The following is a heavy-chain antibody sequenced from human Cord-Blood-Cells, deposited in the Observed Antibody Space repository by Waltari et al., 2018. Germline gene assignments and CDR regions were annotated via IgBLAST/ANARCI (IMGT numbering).Heavy chain of an antibody. Sequence: QVQLQESGPGLVKPSETLSLTCAVSGYSIRSGYYWGWIRQPPGKGLEWIGSIYHSGSTYYNPSLKSRVTISVDTSKNQFSLKLSSVTAADTAVYYCARDTAARDAFDIWGQGTMVTVSS. J-gene: IGHJ3*02. CDR3: ARDTAARDAFDI. CDR2: IYHSGST. D-gene: IGHD6-6*01. V-gene: IGHV4-38-2*02. CDR1: GYSIRSGYY.